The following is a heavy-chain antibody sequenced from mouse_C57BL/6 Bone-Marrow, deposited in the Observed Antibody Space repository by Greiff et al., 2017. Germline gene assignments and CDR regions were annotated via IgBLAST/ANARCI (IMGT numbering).Heavy chain of an antibody. CDR3: ARDLITTVVATDYYAMDY. Sequence: QVQLQQSGAELMKPGASVKLSCKATGYTFTGYWLEWVKQRPGHGLEWIGEILPGSGSTNYNEKFKGKATFTADTSSNTAYMQLSSLTTEDSAIYYCARDLITTVVATDYYAMDYWGQGTSVTVSS. CDR1: GYTFTGYW. CDR2: ILPGSGST. D-gene: IGHD1-1*01. J-gene: IGHJ4*01. V-gene: IGHV1-9*01.